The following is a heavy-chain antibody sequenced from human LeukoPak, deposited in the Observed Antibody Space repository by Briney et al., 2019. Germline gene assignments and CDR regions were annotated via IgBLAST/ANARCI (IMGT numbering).Heavy chain of an antibody. J-gene: IGHJ3*01. CDR3: AKDKVAEAGGQDAFDV. CDR2: ISAYNGNT. CDR1: GYTFTSYG. Sequence: ASVKVSCKASGYTFTSYGISWVRQAPGQGLEWMGWISAYNGNTNYAQKLQGRVTMTTDTSTSTAYMELRSLRSDDTAVYYCAKDKVAEAGGQDAFDVWGQGTMVTVSS. D-gene: IGHD5-12*01. V-gene: IGHV1-18*01.